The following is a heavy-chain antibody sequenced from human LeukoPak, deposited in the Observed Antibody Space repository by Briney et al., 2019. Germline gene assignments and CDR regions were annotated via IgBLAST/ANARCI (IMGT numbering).Heavy chain of an antibody. CDR3: GRDYGIGRGFDP. Sequence: SETLSLTCTVSGGSISTYYWNWIRQPPGKGLEWIGYIYYSGSTNYNPSLKSRVTISLDTSKNQFSLELSSVTAADTAVYYCGRDYGIGRGFDPWGQGTLVTVSS. CDR1: GGSISTYY. D-gene: IGHD3-9*01. V-gene: IGHV4-59*01. J-gene: IGHJ5*02. CDR2: IYYSGST.